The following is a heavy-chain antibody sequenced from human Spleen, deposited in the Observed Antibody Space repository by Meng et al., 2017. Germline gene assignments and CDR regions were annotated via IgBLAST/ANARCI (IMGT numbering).Heavy chain of an antibody. D-gene: IGHD3-3*01. CDR1: GSTFTSYD. CDR2: MNPNSGNT. J-gene: IGHJ4*02. CDR3: ARMRSGFDIEY. Sequence: QLQVVQSGAEVKKPGASVTLSCKASGSTFTSYDINWARQATGQGLEWMGWMNPNSGNTGYAQKFQGRVTMTRSTSISTAHMELSSLRSEDTAVYYCARMRSGFDIEYWGQGTLVTVSS. V-gene: IGHV1-8*01.